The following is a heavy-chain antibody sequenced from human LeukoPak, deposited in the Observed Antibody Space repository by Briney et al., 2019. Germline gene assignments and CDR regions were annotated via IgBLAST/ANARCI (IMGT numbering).Heavy chain of an antibody. J-gene: IGHJ4*02. D-gene: IGHD3-3*01. CDR3: ARASRRGGYDFWSGYSNFDY. V-gene: IGHV3-30*03. CDR2: ISYDGSNK. Sequence: GGSLRLSCAASGFTFSSYGMHWVRQAPGKGLEWVAVISYDGSNKYYADSVKGRFTISRDNSKNTLYLQMNSLRAEDTAVYYCARASRRGGYDFWSGYSNFDYWGQGTLVTVSS. CDR1: GFTFSSYG.